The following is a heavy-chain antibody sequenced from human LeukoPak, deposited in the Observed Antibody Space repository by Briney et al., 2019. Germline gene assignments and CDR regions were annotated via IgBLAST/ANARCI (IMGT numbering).Heavy chain of an antibody. Sequence: TGGSLRLFCAASGFTFSSYAMSWVRQAPGKGLEWVSAISGSGGSTYYADSVKGRFTISRDNSKNTLYLQMNSLRAEDTAVYYCAKDGSYYYERADYWGQGTLVTVSS. J-gene: IGHJ4*02. CDR3: AKDGSYYYERADY. V-gene: IGHV3-23*01. CDR1: GFTFSSYA. CDR2: ISGSGGST. D-gene: IGHD3-22*01.